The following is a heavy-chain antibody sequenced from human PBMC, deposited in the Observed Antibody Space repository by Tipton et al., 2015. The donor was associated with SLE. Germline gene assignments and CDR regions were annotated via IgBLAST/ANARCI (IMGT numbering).Heavy chain of an antibody. CDR3: VRGYNYGPGYYFDY. V-gene: IGHV4-38-2*01. CDR2: IYHRGST. Sequence: LRLSCGVSGYFISSGYYWGWIRQPPGKGLEWVGNIYHRGSTSYNPSLKSRVTISVDTSKNQFSLRLSSVTAADTAVYYCVRGYNYGPGYYFDYWGRGTLVTVSS. J-gene: IGHJ4*02. CDR1: GYFISSGYY. D-gene: IGHD5-24*01.